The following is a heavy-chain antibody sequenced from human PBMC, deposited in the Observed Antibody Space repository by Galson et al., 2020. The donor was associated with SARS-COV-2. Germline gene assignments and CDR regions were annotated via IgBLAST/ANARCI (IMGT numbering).Heavy chain of an antibody. CDR3: ARLMGKNWNYFPDNWFDP. V-gene: IGHV5-51*01. CDR1: GYSFTSYW. CDR2: INPGDSDT. J-gene: IGHJ5*02. Sequence: HGESLKISCKGSGYSFTSYWIGWVRQMPGKGLEWMGVINPGDSDTRYSPSFQGHVTISADRSITTAYLQWSSLKASDTAMYYCARLMGKNWNYFPDNWFDPWGQGTLVTVSS. D-gene: IGHD1-7*01.